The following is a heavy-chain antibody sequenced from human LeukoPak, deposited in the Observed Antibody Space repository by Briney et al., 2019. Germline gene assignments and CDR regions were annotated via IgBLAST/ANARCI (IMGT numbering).Heavy chain of an antibody. D-gene: IGHD1-14*01. CDR2: INPNGGGT. CDR1: GYTFTDYY. J-gene: IGHJ4*02. CDR3: AGGITGTDF. Sequence: ASVKVSCKASGYTFTDYYIHWVRQAPGQGLEWMGWINPNGGGTNFAQQFQGRVTMTRDTSISTAYMDLSSLRSDDTALYYCAGGITGTDFWGQGTLVTVSS. V-gene: IGHV1-2*02.